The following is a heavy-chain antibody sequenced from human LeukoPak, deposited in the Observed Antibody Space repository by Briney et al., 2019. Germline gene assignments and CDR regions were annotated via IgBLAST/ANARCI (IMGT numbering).Heavy chain of an antibody. CDR1: GYSFTSYW. CDR3: ARLTRGSGSYPGAFDI. D-gene: IGHD3-10*01. J-gene: IGHJ3*02. Sequence: KYGESLKISCKGSGYSFTSYWIGWVRQMPGKGLEWMGIIYPGDSDTRYSPSFQGQVTISADKSISTAYLQWSSLKASDTAMYYCARLTRGSGSYPGAFDIWGQGTMVTVSS. CDR2: IYPGDSDT. V-gene: IGHV5-51*01.